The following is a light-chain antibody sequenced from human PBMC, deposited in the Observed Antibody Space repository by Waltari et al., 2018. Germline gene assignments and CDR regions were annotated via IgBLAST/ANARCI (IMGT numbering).Light chain of an antibody. CDR2: SAS. CDR3: QQYNNWPPEGT. V-gene: IGKV3-15*01. CDR1: QSVSSN. J-gene: IGKJ3*01. Sequence: VMTQSLATLSLSPGERASLYCRASQSVSSNLAWYQQKPGQAPRLLIYSASTRATGIPARFSGSGSGTEFTLTISSLQSEDFAVYYCQQYNNWPPEGTFGPGTKVDLK.